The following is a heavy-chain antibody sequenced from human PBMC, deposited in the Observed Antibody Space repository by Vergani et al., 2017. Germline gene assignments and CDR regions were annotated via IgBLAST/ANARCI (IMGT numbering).Heavy chain of an antibody. J-gene: IGHJ4*02. CDR3: AREQWLPIDYFDY. CDR2: ISAYNGNT. Sequence: SWVRQAPGQGLEWMGWISAYNGNTNYAQKLQGRVTMTTDTSTSTAYMELRRLRSDDTAVYYCAREQWLPIDYFDYWGKGTLVTVSS. D-gene: IGHD6-19*01. V-gene: IGHV1-18*01.